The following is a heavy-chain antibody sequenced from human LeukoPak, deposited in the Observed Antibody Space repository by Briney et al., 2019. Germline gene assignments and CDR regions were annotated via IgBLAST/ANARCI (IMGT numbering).Heavy chain of an antibody. V-gene: IGHV3-23*01. J-gene: IGHJ4*02. Sequence: GGSLRLSCAASGFTFSRFPMSWLRQAPGKVLEWVSAITGGGDSIYYADSVKGRFTISRDNSKNTLYLQMNTLRAEDRAVYYCAKENPVGGTNYFDYWGQGTLLTVSS. D-gene: IGHD1-26*01. CDR3: AKENPVGGTNYFDY. CDR1: GFTFSRFP. CDR2: ITGGGDSI.